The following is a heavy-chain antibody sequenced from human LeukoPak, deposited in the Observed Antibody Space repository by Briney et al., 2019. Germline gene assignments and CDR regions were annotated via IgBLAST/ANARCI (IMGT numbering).Heavy chain of an antibody. J-gene: IGHJ4*02. CDR1: GGSVSSSNYY. CDR3: ARHPGIAAAGRGVDY. CDR2: IHYSGST. D-gene: IGHD6-13*01. V-gene: IGHV4-39*01. Sequence: SETLSLTCTVSGGSVSSSNYYWGWIRQPPGKGLEWIGSIHYSGSTYYNPSLKSRVTVSVDTSENQFSLKLSSVTAADTAVYYCARHPGIAAAGRGVDYWGQGTLVIVSS.